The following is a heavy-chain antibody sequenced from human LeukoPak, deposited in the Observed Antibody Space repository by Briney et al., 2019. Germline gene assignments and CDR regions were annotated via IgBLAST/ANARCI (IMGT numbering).Heavy chain of an antibody. CDR3: ASHQYDFWSGYYVY. CDR1: GGSISSSNW. V-gene: IGHV4-4*02. Sequence: SGTLSLTCAVSGGSISSSNWWSWVRQSPGKGLEWIGEIYHSGSTNYNPSLKSRVTISVDTSKNQFSLKLSSVTAADTAVYYCASHQYDFWSGYYVYWGQGTLVTVSS. J-gene: IGHJ4*02. D-gene: IGHD3-3*01. CDR2: IYHSGST.